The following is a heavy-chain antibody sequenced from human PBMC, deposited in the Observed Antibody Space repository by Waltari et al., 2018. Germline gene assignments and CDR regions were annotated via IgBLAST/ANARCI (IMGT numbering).Heavy chain of an antibody. Sequence: QLQLQESGPGLVKPSETLSLTCTVSGGSISSSSYYWGWIRQPPGKGLEWIGSIYYSGSTDYHPSRMGRVTISVDTSKNQFALQLSSVTAADTAVYYCASRPYYDYVWGSYRYRGDAFDIWGQGTMVTVSS. CDR1: GGSISSSSYY. J-gene: IGHJ3*02. CDR3: ASRPYYDYVWGSYRYRGDAFDI. V-gene: IGHV4-39*01. CDR2: IYYSGST. D-gene: IGHD3-16*02.